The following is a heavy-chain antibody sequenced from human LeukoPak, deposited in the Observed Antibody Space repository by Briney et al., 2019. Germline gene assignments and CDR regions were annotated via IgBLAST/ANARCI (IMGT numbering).Heavy chain of an antibody. J-gene: IGHJ4*02. V-gene: IGHV4-34*01. CDR2: IYHSGST. Sequence: SETLSLTCAVYGGSFSGYYWSWIRQPPGKGLEWIGYIYHSGSTYYNPSLKSRITISVDTSKNQFSLKVSSVTAADTAVFYCARFYYGAKGYYFDHWGQGILVTVSS. D-gene: IGHD4-17*01. CDR3: ARFYYGAKGYYFDH. CDR1: GGSFSGYY.